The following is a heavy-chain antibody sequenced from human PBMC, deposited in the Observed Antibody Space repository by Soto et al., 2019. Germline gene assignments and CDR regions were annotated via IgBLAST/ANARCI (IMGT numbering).Heavy chain of an antibody. J-gene: IGHJ3*02. CDR3: AKAPSTVVAPGDAFDI. CDR2: IYYSGIT. CDR1: GGSITSYY. D-gene: IGHD2-15*01. V-gene: IGHV4-59*01. Sequence: PSETLSLTCTVSGGSITSYYWSWIRQPPGKGLEWIGYIYYSGITNYNPSLKSRVTISIDTSKNQFSLKLSSVTAADTAVYYCAKAPSTVVAPGDAFDIWGQGTMVTVSS.